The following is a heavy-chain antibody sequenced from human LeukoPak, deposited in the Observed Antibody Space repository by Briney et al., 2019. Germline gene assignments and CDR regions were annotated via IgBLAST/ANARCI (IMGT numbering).Heavy chain of an antibody. V-gene: IGHV4-61*08. Sequence: SQTLSLTCTVSGGSISSGGYYWRWIRQPPGTGLEWIGYIYYSGSTNYNPSLKSRVTISVDTSKNQFSLKLSSVTAADTAVYYCARDYCSGGSCHFDWYFDLWGRGTLVTVSS. CDR2: IYYSGST. J-gene: IGHJ2*01. CDR1: GGSISSGGYY. D-gene: IGHD2-15*01. CDR3: ARDYCSGGSCHFDWYFDL.